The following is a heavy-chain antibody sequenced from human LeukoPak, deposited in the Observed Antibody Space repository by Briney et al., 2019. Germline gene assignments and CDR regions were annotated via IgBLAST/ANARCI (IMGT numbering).Heavy chain of an antibody. V-gene: IGHV3-30*04. D-gene: IGHD3-22*01. Sequence: PGGSLRLSCAASGFTFSSYAIHWVRQAPGKGLEWVALISHDGSTKYSTDSVKGRFTISRDNSRNRLYLQLNSLRAEDTAVYYCARQIIPPEGDYYDKSGPLYPDGLDIWGQGALVTVSS. CDR3: ARQIIPPEGDYYDKSGPLYPDGLDI. CDR2: ISHDGSTK. CDR1: GFTFSSYA. J-gene: IGHJ3*02.